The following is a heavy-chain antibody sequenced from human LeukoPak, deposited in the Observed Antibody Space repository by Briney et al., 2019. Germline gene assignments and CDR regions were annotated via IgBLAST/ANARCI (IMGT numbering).Heavy chain of an antibody. V-gene: IGHV3-21*01. CDR1: GFTFSSYS. J-gene: IGHJ6*02. CDR3: ARDNPSQSYYYDSSGYPYGMDV. D-gene: IGHD3-22*01. Sequence: GGSLRLSCAASGFTFSSYSMNWVRQAPGKGLEWVSSISSSSSYIYYADSVKGRFTISRDNAKNSLYLQMNSLRAEDTAVYYCARDNPSQSYYYDSSGYPYGMDVWGQGTTVTVSS. CDR2: ISSSSSYI.